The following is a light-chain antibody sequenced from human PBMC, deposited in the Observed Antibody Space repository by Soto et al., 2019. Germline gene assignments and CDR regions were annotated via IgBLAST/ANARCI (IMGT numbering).Light chain of an antibody. V-gene: IGKV1-17*01. Sequence: DIQMTQSLSSLSASVGDRVTITCRASQDIRNDLGWYRQKPGQAPQRLIYTASNLQTGVSSRFSGSGSGTEFTLTIRGLQPEDFATYYCLQHNSYPWTFGQGTKVDNK. CDR1: QDIRND. CDR2: TAS. J-gene: IGKJ1*01. CDR3: LQHNSYPWT.